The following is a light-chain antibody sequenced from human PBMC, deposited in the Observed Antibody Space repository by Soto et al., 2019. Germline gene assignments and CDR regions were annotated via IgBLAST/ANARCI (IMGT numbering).Light chain of an antibody. CDR3: TSWTTSTTMI. J-gene: IGLJ2*01. V-gene: IGLV2-14*03. CDR2: DVN. Sequence: QSVLTQPASVSGSPGQSITIPCTGTSSDIGAYNFVSWYQQHPGKAPKLMLYDVNIRPSGVSNRFSGSKSGNTASLTISGLQAEDEADYYCTSWTTSTTMIFGGGTEVTGL. CDR1: SSDIGAYNF.